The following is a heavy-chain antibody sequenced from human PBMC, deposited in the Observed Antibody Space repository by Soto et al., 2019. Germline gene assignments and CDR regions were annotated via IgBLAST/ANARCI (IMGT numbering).Heavy chain of an antibody. Sequence: ASGTLSLTFPVSGGSMSSYYWSWVRQPPGEGLEWIGYIYYSGSTNYNPSLKSRVTISVDTSKNQFSLKLSSVTAADTAVYYCARLKRILTGYYFFPYGMDVWGQGTTVTVSS. CDR2: IYYSGST. D-gene: IGHD3-9*01. V-gene: IGHV4-59*08. CDR1: GGSMSSYY. CDR3: ARLKRILTGYYFFPYGMDV. J-gene: IGHJ6*02.